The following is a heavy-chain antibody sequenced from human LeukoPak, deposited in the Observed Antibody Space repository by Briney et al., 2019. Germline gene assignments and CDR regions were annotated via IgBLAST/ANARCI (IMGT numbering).Heavy chain of an antibody. CDR1: GYTFSTYP. J-gene: IGHJ4*02. V-gene: IGHV1-3*01. CDR2: INAGNGNT. CDR3: ARGSYYYGSGSFMGSDY. D-gene: IGHD3-10*01. Sequence: ASVKVSCKASGYTFSTYPMNWVRQAPGQRPEWMGWINAGNGNTEYSQKFQDRVTITRDISANTAYMELSSLTSEDTAVYYCARGSYYYGSGSFMGSDYWGQGTLVTVSS.